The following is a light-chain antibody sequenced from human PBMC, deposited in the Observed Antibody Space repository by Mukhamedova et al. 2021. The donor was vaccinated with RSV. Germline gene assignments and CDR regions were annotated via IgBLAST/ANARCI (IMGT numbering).Light chain of an antibody. J-gene: IGKJ4*01. CDR2: AAS. V-gene: IGKV1-39*01. CDR3: QQSYSTLT. Sequence: WYQRRVHGQAPKLLIYAASSLQSGVPSRFSGSGSGTDFTLTISSLQPEDFATYYCQQSYSTLTFGGGTKVEIK.